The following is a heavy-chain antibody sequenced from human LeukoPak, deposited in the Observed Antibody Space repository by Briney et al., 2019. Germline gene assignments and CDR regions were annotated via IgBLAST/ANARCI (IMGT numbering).Heavy chain of an antibody. V-gene: IGHV3-23*01. CDR1: GFTFSSYA. CDR3: SPSPGLNWFDP. D-gene: IGHD3-16*01. CDR2: ISGSGGST. J-gene: IGHJ5*02. Sequence: PGGSLRLSCAASGFTFSSYAMSWVRQAPGKGLEWVSAISGSGGSTYYADSVKGRFTISRDNSKNTLYLQMNSLRAEDTAVYYFSPSPGLNWFDPWGQGTLVTVSS.